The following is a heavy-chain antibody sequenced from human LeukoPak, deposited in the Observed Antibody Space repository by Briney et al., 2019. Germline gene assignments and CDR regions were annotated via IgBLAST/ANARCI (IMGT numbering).Heavy chain of an antibody. CDR2: ISTDGSNT. D-gene: IGHD1-26*01. Sequence: GGSLRLSCAASGIAFSTYWMHWVRQAPGKGLVWISRISTDGSNTFYANSVKGRFIVSRDNAENTLYLQMDNLRAEDTAMYYGATGRGTPLGFWGQGALVTVSS. J-gene: IGHJ4*02. V-gene: IGHV3-74*01. CDR3: ATGRGTPLGF. CDR1: GIAFSTYW.